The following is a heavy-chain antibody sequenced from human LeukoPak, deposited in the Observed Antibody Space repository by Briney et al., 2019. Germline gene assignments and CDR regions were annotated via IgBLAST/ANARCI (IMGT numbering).Heavy chain of an antibody. Sequence: RPGGSLSLSCAPSGFTFSSYAMSWVRQAPGKGLEWVSAISGSGGSTYEENSEKGRFTISRDNSKNTLYLQMNSRRAEDTVVYYCAKVRYYDSSGYYEDYWGQGTLVTVSS. CDR1: GFTFSSYA. CDR3: AKVRYYDSSGYYEDY. V-gene: IGHV3-23*01. CDR2: ISGSGGST. D-gene: IGHD3-22*01. J-gene: IGHJ4*02.